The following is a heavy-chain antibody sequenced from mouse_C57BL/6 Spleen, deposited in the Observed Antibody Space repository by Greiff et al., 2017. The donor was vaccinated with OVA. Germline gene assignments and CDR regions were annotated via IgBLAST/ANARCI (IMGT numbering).Heavy chain of an antibody. CDR1: GYTFTDYY. Sequence: VQLQQSGPVLVKPGASVKMSCKASGYTFTDYYMNWVKQSHGKSLEWIGVINPYNGGTSYNQKFKGKATLTVDKSSSTAYMELNSLTSEDSAVFYGATSPCLGSSGYYFDYWGQGTTLTVSS. V-gene: IGHV1-19*01. D-gene: IGHD1-1*01. CDR3: ATSPCLGSSGYYFDY. CDR2: INPYNGGT. J-gene: IGHJ2*01.